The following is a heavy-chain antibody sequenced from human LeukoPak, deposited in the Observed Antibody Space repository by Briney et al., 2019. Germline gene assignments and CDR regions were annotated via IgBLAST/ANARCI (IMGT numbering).Heavy chain of an antibody. J-gene: IGHJ4*02. CDR1: GFTFSSYA. V-gene: IGHV3-23*01. Sequence: GGSLRLSCAASGFTFSSYAMSWVRPAPGKGLEWVSAISGSGGSTYYADSVKGRFTNSRDKYKNTLYLQMNNLTAGETAVYFFAKNSEEVAMDYWGQGTLVTVSS. CDR2: ISGSGGST. D-gene: IGHD5-24*01. CDR3: AKNSEEVAMDY.